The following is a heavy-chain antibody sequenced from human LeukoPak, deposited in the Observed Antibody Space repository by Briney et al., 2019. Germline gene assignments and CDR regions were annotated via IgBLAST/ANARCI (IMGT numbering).Heavy chain of an antibody. CDR3: VKDRYSSSTSCYAPFDY. Sequence: PGGSLRLSCSASGFTFSSSAMHWVRQAPGKGLEYVSAISSNGGSTYYADSVKGRFTISRDNSKNTLYLLLSSLRAEDTAVYYCVKDRYSSSTSCYAPFDYWGQGTLVTVSS. D-gene: IGHD2-2*01. CDR1: GFTFSSSA. V-gene: IGHV3-64D*09. CDR2: ISSNGGST. J-gene: IGHJ4*02.